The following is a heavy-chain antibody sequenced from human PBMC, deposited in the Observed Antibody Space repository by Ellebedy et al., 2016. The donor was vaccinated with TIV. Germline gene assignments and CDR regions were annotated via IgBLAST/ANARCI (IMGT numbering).Heavy chain of an antibody. Sequence: MPSETLSLTCSVSGSSISSGYYWCWLRQPPERGLEWICSMFHCGSTYYSPSLKRRVTISVDTSKNQLSLRLRDVTAADTAVYYCARDGAGRWDYWGPGTLVTVSS. CDR3: ARDGAGRWDY. J-gene: IGHJ4*02. D-gene: IGHD4-23*01. CDR2: MFHCGST. V-gene: IGHV4-38-2*02. CDR1: GSSISSGYY.